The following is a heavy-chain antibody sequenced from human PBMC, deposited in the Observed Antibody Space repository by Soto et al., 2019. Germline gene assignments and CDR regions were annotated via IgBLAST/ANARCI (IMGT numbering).Heavy chain of an antibody. Sequence: GGSLRLSCEVSGFTFSSYGMHWVRQAPGKGLEWVAAISFDGNNEFYADSVKGRLTISRDTSTNTLFLQMSSLRAEDTAVYYCARDFYVWGSYRPYYFDSWGQGTLVTVS. CDR3: ARDFYVWGSYRPYYFDS. D-gene: IGHD3-16*02. CDR1: GFTFSSYG. J-gene: IGHJ4*02. V-gene: IGHV3-30*03. CDR2: ISFDGNNE.